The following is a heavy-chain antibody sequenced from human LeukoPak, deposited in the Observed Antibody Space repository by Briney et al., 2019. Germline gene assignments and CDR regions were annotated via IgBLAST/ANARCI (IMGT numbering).Heavy chain of an antibody. Sequence: GGSLRLSCAASGFTFSSYWMHWVRQAPGKGLVWVSRINSDGSSTSYADSVKGRFTISRDNAKNTLYLQMNSLRAEDTAVYYCAREYSAGWFDPWGQGTLVTVSS. J-gene: IGHJ5*02. D-gene: IGHD6-13*01. V-gene: IGHV3-74*01. CDR1: GFTFSSYW. CDR2: INSDGSST. CDR3: AREYSAGWFDP.